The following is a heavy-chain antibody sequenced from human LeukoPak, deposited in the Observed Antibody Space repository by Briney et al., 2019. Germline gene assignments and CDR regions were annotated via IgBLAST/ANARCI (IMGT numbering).Heavy chain of an antibody. CDR1: GFTFSNYA. CDR3: AKDTHDSYYDFWSGYYYYYYMDV. Sequence: GGSLRLSCSASGFTFSNYAMSWVRQAPGKGLEWVSAISGSGGTTYYADSVKGRFTISRDNSKNTLYLQMNSLRAEDTAVYYCAKDTHDSYYDFWSGYYYYYYMDVWGKGTTVTVSS. V-gene: IGHV3-23*01. D-gene: IGHD3-3*01. J-gene: IGHJ6*03. CDR2: ISGSGGTT.